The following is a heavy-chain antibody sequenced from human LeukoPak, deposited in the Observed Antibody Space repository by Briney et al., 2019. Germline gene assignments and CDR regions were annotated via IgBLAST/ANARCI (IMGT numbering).Heavy chain of an antibody. D-gene: IGHD1-14*01. CDR1: GFTFSSYA. CDR2: ISYDGSNK. Sequence: PGGSLRLSCAASGFTFSSYAMHWVRQAPGKGLEWVAVISYDGSNKYYADSVKGRFTISSDNSKNTLYLQMNSLRAEDTAVYYCARDASIITPYYYMDVWGKGTTVTVSS. CDR3: ARDASIITPYYYMDV. J-gene: IGHJ6*03. V-gene: IGHV3-30*04.